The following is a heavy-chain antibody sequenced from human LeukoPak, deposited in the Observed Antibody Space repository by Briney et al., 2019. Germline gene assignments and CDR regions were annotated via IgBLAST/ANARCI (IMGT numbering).Heavy chain of an antibody. V-gene: IGHV4-4*07. J-gene: IGHJ6*03. CDR1: GGSISSYY. D-gene: IGHD6-13*01. CDR3: ARDRTGSSWQTYYYYYYMDV. CDR2: IYTSGST. Sequence: SETLSLTCTVSGGSISSYYWSWIRQPAGKGLEWIGRIYTSGSTNYNPSLKSRVTMSVDTSKNQFSLKLSSVTAADTAVYYCARDRTGSSWQTYYYYYYMDVWGKGTTVTVSS.